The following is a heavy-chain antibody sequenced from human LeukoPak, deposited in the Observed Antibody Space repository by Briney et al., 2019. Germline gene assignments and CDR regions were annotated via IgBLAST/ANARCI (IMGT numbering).Heavy chain of an antibody. V-gene: IGHV3-21*01. CDR1: GFTFSSYS. D-gene: IGHD5-12*01. J-gene: IGHJ4*02. CDR2: ISSSSSYI. Sequence: GGPLRLSCAASGFTFSSYSMNWVPQAPGKGLEWVSSISSSSSYIYYADSVKGRFTISRDNAKNSLYLQMNSLRAEDTAVYYCARGPPYGGYGFDYWGQGTLVTVSS. CDR3: ARGPPYGGYGFDY.